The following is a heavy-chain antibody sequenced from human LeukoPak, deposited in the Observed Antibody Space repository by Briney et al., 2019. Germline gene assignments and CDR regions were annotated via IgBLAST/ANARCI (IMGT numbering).Heavy chain of an antibody. D-gene: IGHD3-10*01. J-gene: IGHJ4*02. CDR2: IYYSGST. V-gene: IGHV4-59*12. CDR3: ARDHMVRQPL. Sequence: SETLSLTFTVSGGSISSYYWSWIRQPPGKGLEWIGYIYYSGSTNYNPSLKSRVTISVDRSKNQFSLKLSSVTAADTAVYYCARDHMVRQPLWGQGTLVTVSS. CDR1: GGSISSYY.